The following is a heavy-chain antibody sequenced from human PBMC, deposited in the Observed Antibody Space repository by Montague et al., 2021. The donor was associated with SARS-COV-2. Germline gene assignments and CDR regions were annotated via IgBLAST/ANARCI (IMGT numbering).Heavy chain of an antibody. J-gene: IGHJ5*01. V-gene: IGHV4-4*02. D-gene: IGHD2-21*01. Sequence: SETLSLTCAVSGGFISSGNWWSWVRQPPGKGLEWIGEIFHSGAASYNPSLKSRLTMSLDTSKNQFSLRLSSVTAADTAIYYCARAYCGGDCNYLYIWFDSWGQGALVTVSS. CDR1: GGFISSGNW. CDR3: ARAYCGGDCNYLYIWFDS. CDR2: IFHSGAA.